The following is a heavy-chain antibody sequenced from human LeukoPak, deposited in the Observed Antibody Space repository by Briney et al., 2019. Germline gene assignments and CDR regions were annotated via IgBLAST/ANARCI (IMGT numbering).Heavy chain of an antibody. Sequence: GASVKVSCKASGGTFSSYAISWVRQAPGQGLEWMGGIIPIFGTANYAQKFQGRVTITADESTSTAYMELSSLRSEDTAVYYCATVVAGVYYFDYWGQGTLVTVSS. CDR1: GGTFSSYA. V-gene: IGHV1-69*13. CDR2: IIPIFGTA. J-gene: IGHJ4*02. CDR3: ATVVAGVYYFDY. D-gene: IGHD6-19*01.